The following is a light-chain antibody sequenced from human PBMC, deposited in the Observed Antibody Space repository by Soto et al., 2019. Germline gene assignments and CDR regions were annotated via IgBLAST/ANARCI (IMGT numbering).Light chain of an antibody. Sequence: EIVLTQSPATLSLSPGERATLSCRASQSVSSNFLAWYQQKPGPPPMLLIYAASSRATGIPERFSGSGAGTDFTLTISRLEHEDVAVYYCQHYGSSRTFGEGTKVEIK. CDR1: QSVSSNF. J-gene: IGKJ4*01. CDR3: QHYGSSRT. CDR2: AAS. V-gene: IGKV3-20*01.